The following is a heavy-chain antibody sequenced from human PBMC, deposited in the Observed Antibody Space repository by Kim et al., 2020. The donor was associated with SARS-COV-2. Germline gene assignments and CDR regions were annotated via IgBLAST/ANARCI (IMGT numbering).Heavy chain of an antibody. CDR1: GGSISSGGYY. V-gene: IGHV4-31*03. CDR2: IYHSGST. J-gene: IGHJ4*02. CDR3: ARDRMDLDYFDY. Sequence: SETLSLTCTVSGGSISSGGYYWSWIRQHPGKGLEWIGYIYHSGSTYYNPSLKSRVTISVDTSKNQFSLKLSSVTAADTAVYYCARDRMDLDYFDYWGQGTLVTVSS. D-gene: IGHD2-8*01.